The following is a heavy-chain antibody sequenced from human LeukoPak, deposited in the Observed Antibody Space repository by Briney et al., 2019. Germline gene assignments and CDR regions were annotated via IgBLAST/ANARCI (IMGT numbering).Heavy chain of an antibody. CDR2: IYYSGST. Sequence: SETLSLTCTVSGGSISRSTYYWGWIRQPPGKGLEWIGTIYYSGSTYYNPSLKSRVTISVDTSKNHFSLKLISVTAADTAMYCCARDLSLYYESSGYPAGTWGQGTLVTVSS. V-gene: IGHV4-39*07. J-gene: IGHJ5*02. D-gene: IGHD3-22*01. CDR3: ARDLSLYYESSGYPAGT. CDR1: GGSISRSTYY.